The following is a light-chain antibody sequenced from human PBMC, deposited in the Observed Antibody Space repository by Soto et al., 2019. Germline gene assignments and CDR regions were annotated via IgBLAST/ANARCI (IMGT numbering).Light chain of an antibody. Sequence: EKVMTQSPATLSVSPGERATLSCRASQRVGSYLAWYQQKPGQAPRLLIYGASTMAAGIPDRFSGSGSGTEFSLTISTLQYEDFGVYYCQQYVNWPLTFGGGTRVETK. CDR3: QQYVNWPLT. J-gene: IGKJ4*01. CDR2: GAS. CDR1: QRVGSY. V-gene: IGKV3-15*01.